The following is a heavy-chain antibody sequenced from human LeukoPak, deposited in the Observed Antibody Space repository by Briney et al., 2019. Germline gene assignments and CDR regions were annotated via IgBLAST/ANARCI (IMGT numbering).Heavy chain of an antibody. CDR1: GGSISSSSYY. D-gene: IGHD2-15*01. Sequence: PSETLSLTCTVSGGSISSSSYYWSWIRQPPGKGLEWIGEINHSGSTNYNPSLKSRVTISVDTSKNQFSLELSSVTAADTAVYYCARVDGSCSGGSCPSGNWFDPWGQGTLVTVSS. J-gene: IGHJ5*02. CDR3: ARVDGSCSGGSCPSGNWFDP. V-gene: IGHV4-39*07. CDR2: INHSGST.